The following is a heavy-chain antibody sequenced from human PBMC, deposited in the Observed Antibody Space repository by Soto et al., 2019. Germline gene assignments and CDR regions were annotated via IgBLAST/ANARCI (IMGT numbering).Heavy chain of an antibody. CDR1: GFTFRNYA. CDR2: IHGSGGRT. Sequence: EVQLLESGGGLVQPGGSLRLSCAASGFTFRNYAMSWVRQAPGKGLKWVSSIHGSGGRTYYSDSVKGRFTVSRDDSEKTLYLQMSSLRVDDTAVYYCAKDAVPGNGERDWFDPWGQGTLVTVSS. V-gene: IGHV3-23*01. D-gene: IGHD6-19*01. J-gene: IGHJ5*02. CDR3: AKDAVPGNGERDWFDP.